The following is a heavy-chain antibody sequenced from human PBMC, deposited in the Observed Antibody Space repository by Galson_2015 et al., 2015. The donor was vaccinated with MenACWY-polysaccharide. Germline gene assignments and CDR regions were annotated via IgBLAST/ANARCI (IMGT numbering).Heavy chain of an antibody. J-gene: IGHJ4*02. V-gene: IGHV3-21*01. D-gene: IGHD4-17*01. CDR1: GFTFSSYS. CDR2: ISRSSSNI. Sequence: SLRLSCAASGFTFSSYSMNWVHQAPGKGLEWVSSISRSSSNIYYADSVKGRFTISRDNAKNSLYLQMNSLRAEDTAVYYCARDGDDYGDPYYFDYWGQGTLVTVSS. CDR3: ARDGDDYGDPYYFDY.